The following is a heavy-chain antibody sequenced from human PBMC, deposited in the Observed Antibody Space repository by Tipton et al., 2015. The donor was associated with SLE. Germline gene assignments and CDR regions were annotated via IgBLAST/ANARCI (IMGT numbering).Heavy chain of an antibody. D-gene: IGHD3-9*01. Sequence: LSLTCSVSCGSMNNGRYYWGWFRQHPGKGLEWIGCIHSRGSTYYTPSLKSRLTMSVDTSNNQFSLQLSSVTAADTALYYCVSSGYPLGSFDVWGQGTMVTVS. CDR2: IHSRGST. J-gene: IGHJ3*01. V-gene: IGHV4-31*03. CDR1: CGSMNNGRYY. CDR3: VSSGYPLGSFDV.